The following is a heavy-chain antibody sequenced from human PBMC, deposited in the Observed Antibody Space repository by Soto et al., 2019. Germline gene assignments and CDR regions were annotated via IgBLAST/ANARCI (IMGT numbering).Heavy chain of an antibody. V-gene: IGHV5-10-1*01. CDR2: IDPSDSYT. Sequence: PGESLKISCKGSGYSFTSYWISWVRQMPGKGLEWMGRIDPSDSYTNYSPSFQGHVTISADKSISTAYLQWSSLKASDTAMYYCARHRDEAARFYYYYGMDVWGQGTTVTVPS. CDR1: GYSFTSYW. J-gene: IGHJ6*02. CDR3: ARHRDEAARFYYYYGMDV. D-gene: IGHD6-6*01.